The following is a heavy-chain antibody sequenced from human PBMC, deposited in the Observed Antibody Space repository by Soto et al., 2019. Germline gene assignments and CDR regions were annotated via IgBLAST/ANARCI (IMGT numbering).Heavy chain of an antibody. V-gene: IGHV3-30*18. CDR1: GFTFSSYG. CDR2: ISYDGSNK. CDR3: AKDSVSGSYSYYYYGMDV. J-gene: IGHJ6*02. D-gene: IGHD1-26*01. Sequence: GGSLRLSCAASGFTFSSYGMHWVRQAPGKGLEWVAVISYDGSNKYYADSVKGRFTISRDNSKNTLYLQMNSLRAEDTAVYYCAKDSVSGSYSYYYYGMDVWGQGTTVTVSS.